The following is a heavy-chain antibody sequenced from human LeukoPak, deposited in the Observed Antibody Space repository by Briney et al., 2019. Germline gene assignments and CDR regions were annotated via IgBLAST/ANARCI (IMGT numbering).Heavy chain of an antibody. D-gene: IGHD2-15*01. Sequence: SETLSLTCAVSGGSISSSNWWSWVRQPPGKGLEWIGEIYHSGSTNYNPSLKSRVTISVDKSKNQFSLKLSSVTAADTAVYYCARVLGYCSGGSCYLRGYYYYGMDVWGQGTTVTVSS. V-gene: IGHV4-4*02. CDR1: GGSISSSNW. CDR2: IYHSGST. J-gene: IGHJ6*02. CDR3: ARVLGYCSGGSCYLRGYYYYGMDV.